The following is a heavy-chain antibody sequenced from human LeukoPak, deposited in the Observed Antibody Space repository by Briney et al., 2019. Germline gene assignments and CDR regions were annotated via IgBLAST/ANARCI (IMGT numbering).Heavy chain of an antibody. Sequence: GGSLRLSCAASGFTVSDNYMTWVRQAPGKGLEWVSSIYSAGATHYAESVKGRFTISRDNSKNTLYLQMNSLRAEDMAVYYCARGVGYVDYWGQGTLVTVSS. CDR2: IYSAGAT. V-gene: IGHV3-53*01. CDR1: GFTVSDNY. J-gene: IGHJ4*02. CDR3: ARGVGYVDY.